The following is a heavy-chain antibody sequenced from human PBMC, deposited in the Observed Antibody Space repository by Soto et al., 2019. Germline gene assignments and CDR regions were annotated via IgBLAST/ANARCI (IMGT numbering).Heavy chain of an antibody. CDR3: ARDHQPSGYYFGDYYYYYGMDV. J-gene: IGHJ6*02. D-gene: IGHD3-3*01. CDR1: GYTFTGYY. CDR2: INPNSGGT. V-gene: IGHV1-2*04. Sequence: ASVKVSCKASGYTFTGYYMHWVRQAPGQGLEWMGWINPNSGGTNYAQKFQGWVTMTRDTSISTAHMELSRLRSDDTAVYYCARDHQPSGYYFGDYYYYYGMDVWGQGTTVTVSS.